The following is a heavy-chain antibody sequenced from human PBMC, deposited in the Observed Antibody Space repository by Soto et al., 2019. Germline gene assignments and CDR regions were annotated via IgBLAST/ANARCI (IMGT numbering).Heavy chain of an antibody. CDR3: AMGLAAAGPLDY. V-gene: IGHV3-23*01. D-gene: IGHD6-13*01. CDR1: GFTFSSSA. J-gene: IGHJ4*02. Sequence: AGSLGVSCASCGFTFSSSAMVWVRHAPGRGLEWFSTISGSGGTPYYADSVKGRFTISRDNSKNTLYLVLNSLRAEDTAVYYCAMGLAAAGPLDYWGQGTLVTVSS. CDR2: ISGSGGTP.